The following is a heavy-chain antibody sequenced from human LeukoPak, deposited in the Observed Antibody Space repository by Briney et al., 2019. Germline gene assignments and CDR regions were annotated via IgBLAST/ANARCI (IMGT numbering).Heavy chain of an antibody. CDR3: AKQSYARSLGE. V-gene: IGHV3-23*01. CDR2: TNSGGTST. CDR1: GFPFSDFS. D-gene: IGHD2-8*01. Sequence: GGSLRLSCATSGFPFSDFSMSWVRQAPGKGLEWISTTNSGGTSTYYAETVKGRFTISRDNSKNTLYLQMSSLRVGDTAVYYCAKQSYARSLGEGGPGTLVSVSS. J-gene: IGHJ4*02.